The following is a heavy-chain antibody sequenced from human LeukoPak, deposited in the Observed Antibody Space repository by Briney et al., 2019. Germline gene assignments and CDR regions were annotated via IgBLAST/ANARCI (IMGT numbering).Heavy chain of an antibody. J-gene: IGHJ4*02. D-gene: IGHD3-22*01. CDR2: ISYDGSNK. CDR3: AKDLPRGSTMIVRLWDY. CDR1: GFTFSSYG. Sequence: QPGRSLRLSCAASGFTFSSYGMHWVRQAPGKGLEWVAVISYDGSNKYYADSVKGRFTISRDNSKNTLYLQMNSLRAEDTAVYYCAKDLPRGSTMIVRLWDYWGQGTLVTVSS. V-gene: IGHV3-30*18.